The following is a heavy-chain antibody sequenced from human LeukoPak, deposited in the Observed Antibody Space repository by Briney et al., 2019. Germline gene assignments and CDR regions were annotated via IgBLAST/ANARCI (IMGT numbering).Heavy chain of an antibody. CDR2: IYTNTGNP. CDR3: ARGYSNGYYYHAFDI. Sequence: GASVKVSCKASGYTFTSYAMYWVRQAPGQGLECMGWIYTNTGNPMYAQGFTGRFVFSLDTSVSTAYLQISSLKAEDTALYYCARGYSNGYYYHAFDIWGQGTMVTVSS. D-gene: IGHD3-22*01. J-gene: IGHJ3*02. V-gene: IGHV7-4-1*02. CDR1: GYTFTSYA.